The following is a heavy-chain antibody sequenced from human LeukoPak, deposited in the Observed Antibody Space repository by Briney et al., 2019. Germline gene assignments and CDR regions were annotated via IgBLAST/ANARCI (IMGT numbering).Heavy chain of an antibody. D-gene: IGHD6-19*01. CDR2: IYSGGST. V-gene: IGHV3-66*01. CDR1: GFTVSSNY. Sequence: GGSLRLSCAASGFTVSSNYMSWVRQAPGKGLEWVSVIYSGGSTYYADSVKGRFTISRDSSKNTLYLQMNSLRAEDTAVYYCASDSIGIAVAGTGWGQGTLVTVSS. J-gene: IGHJ4*02. CDR3: ASDSIGIAVAGTG.